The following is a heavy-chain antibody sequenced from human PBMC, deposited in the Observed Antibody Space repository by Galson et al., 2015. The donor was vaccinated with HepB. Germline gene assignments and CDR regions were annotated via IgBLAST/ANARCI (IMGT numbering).Heavy chain of an antibody. CDR2: ISAYNANT. J-gene: IGHJ4*02. V-gene: IGHV1-18*01. D-gene: IGHD6-13*01. CDR1: GYTFTNYG. CDR3: ARVGGYTSSWFFFDY. Sequence: SGAEVKKPGESLRISCKASGYTFTNYGITWVRQAPGQGLEWMGWISAYNANTNYAQRLQGRVTMTTDTSTTTAYMELRSLRSADTAVYYCARVGGYTSSWFFFDYWGQGTLVTVSS.